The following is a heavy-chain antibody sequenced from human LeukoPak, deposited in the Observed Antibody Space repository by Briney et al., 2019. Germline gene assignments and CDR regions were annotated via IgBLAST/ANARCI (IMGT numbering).Heavy chain of an antibody. V-gene: IGHV1-46*01. CDR3: ARAPQSSIAARSWFDP. CDR1: GYTFTSYY. D-gene: IGHD6-6*01. Sequence: ASVKVSCKASGYTFTSYYMHWVRQAPGQGLEWMGIINPSGGSTSYAQKFQGRVTMTRDTSTSTVYMELSSLRSDDTAVYYCARAPQSSIAARSWFDPWGQGTLVTVSS. CDR2: INPSGGST. J-gene: IGHJ5*02.